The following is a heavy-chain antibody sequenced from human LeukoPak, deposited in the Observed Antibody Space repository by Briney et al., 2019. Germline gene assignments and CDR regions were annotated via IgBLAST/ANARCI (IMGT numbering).Heavy chain of an antibody. Sequence: SETLSLTCAVYGRSFSGYYWSWIRQPPGKGLEWIGEINHSGSTNYNPSLKSRVTISVDTSKNQFSLKLSSVTAADTAVYYCARFRDTGDWFDPWGQGTLVTVSS. CDR1: GRSFSGYY. V-gene: IGHV4-34*01. J-gene: IGHJ5*02. D-gene: IGHD1-14*01. CDR2: INHSGST. CDR3: ARFRDTGDWFDP.